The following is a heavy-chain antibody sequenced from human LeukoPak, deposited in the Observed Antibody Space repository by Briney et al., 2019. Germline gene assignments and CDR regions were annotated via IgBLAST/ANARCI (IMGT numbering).Heavy chain of an antibody. V-gene: IGHV1-2*02. CDR2: INPNTGGT. CDR3: ARDLGGSTGAPWYYFDY. CDR1: GYTFTSYD. Sequence: GASVKVSCKASGYTFTSYDINWVRQATGQGLEWMGWINPNTGGTNYPQKFQGRVTMTRDTSISTAYMELTSLRSDDTAVYYCARDLGGSTGAPWYYFDYWGQGTLVTVSS. J-gene: IGHJ4*01. D-gene: IGHD2-2*01.